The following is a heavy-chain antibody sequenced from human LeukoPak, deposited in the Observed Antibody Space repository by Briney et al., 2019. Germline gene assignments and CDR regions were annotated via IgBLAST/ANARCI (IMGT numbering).Heavy chain of an antibody. Sequence: GGSLRLSCAASGFTFSSYSMNWVRQAPGKGLEWVSYISSSSSTIYYADSVKGRFTISRDNAKNSLYLQMNSLRAEDTAVYYCAKNYGDYPSYYYYYYMDVWGKGTTVTVSS. CDR3: AKNYGDYPSYYYYYYMDV. CDR2: ISSSSSTI. D-gene: IGHD4-17*01. J-gene: IGHJ6*03. V-gene: IGHV3-48*01. CDR1: GFTFSSYS.